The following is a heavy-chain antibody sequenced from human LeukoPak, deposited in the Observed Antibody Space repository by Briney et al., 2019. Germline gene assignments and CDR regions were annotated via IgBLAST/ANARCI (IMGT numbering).Heavy chain of an antibody. CDR2: INPNSGGT. V-gene: IGHV1-2*02. J-gene: IGHJ4*02. Sequence: ASVKVSCKAFGYTFTAYYMHWVRQAPGQGLEWMGWINPNSGGTNYAQKFQGRVTMTRDTSTSTVYMELSSLRSEDTAVYYCARTPNIAVAGKAGGGDYWGQGTLVTVSS. D-gene: IGHD6-19*01. CDR3: ARTPNIAVAGKAGGGDY. CDR1: GYTFTAYY.